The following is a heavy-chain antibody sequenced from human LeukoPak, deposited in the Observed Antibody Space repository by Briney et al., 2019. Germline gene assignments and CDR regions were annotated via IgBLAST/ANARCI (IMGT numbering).Heavy chain of an antibody. CDR1: GGSISSSNW. Sequence: SETLSLTCAVSGGSISSSNWWNWVRQPPGKGLEWIGEIYHSGTTNYNPSLKSRVTIAVDTSKNQFSLKLSSVTAADTAVYYCAREASGYSYGYSSYYSYYYMDVWGKGTTVAVSS. CDR2: IYHSGTT. J-gene: IGHJ6*03. V-gene: IGHV4-4*02. CDR3: AREASGYSYGYSSYYSYYYMDV. D-gene: IGHD5-18*01.